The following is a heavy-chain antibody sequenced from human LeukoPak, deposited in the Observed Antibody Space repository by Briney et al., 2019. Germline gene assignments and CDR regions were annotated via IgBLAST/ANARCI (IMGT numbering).Heavy chain of an antibody. CDR2: ISGSGGVT. Sequence: PGGSLRLSCAASGFTFSSYAMSWVRQAPGKGLEWVSGISGSGGVTYYAESVKGRFTISRDNSKNTMYLQMNTLRAEDTAVYFCAKGGRTSGGFDYWGQGTLVTVSS. V-gene: IGHV3-23*01. J-gene: IGHJ4*02. CDR3: AKGGRTSGGFDY. D-gene: IGHD2-2*01. CDR1: GFTFSSYA.